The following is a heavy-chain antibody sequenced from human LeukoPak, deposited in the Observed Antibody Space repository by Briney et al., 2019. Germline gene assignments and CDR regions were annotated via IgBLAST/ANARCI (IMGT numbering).Heavy chain of an antibody. J-gene: IGHJ4*02. D-gene: IGHD5-18*01. CDR3: ARGDTVATGLYDY. CDR1: GCSFSGYY. CDR2: SNHSRST. Sequence: SETLSLTCAVYGCSFSGYYWNWIRHPPPQGLEWSGESNHSRSTNYTPSLKSRVTISIDKYKHQSSVKLSSVTAADTAVYCCARGDTVATGLYDYWGQGTMVTVSS. V-gene: IGHV4-34*01.